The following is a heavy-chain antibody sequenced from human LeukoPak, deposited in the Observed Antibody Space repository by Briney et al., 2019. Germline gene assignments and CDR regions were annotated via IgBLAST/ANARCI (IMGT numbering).Heavy chain of an antibody. CDR2: ISRGGSTR. CDR1: GFTFSDYY. Sequence: PGGSLRLSCAASGFTFSDYYMNWIRQTPGKGLEWVSYISRGGSTRYYADSVSGRFTISRDNGKNSLYLQMNSLRAEDTAVYYCARGPGAFDIWGQGTMVTVSS. V-gene: IGHV3-11*01. CDR3: ARGPGAFDI. J-gene: IGHJ3*02. D-gene: IGHD7-27*01.